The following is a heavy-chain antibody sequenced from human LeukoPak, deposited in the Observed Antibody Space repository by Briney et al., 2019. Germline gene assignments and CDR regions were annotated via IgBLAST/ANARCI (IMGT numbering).Heavy chain of an antibody. J-gene: IGHJ3*02. CDR1: GGSITNTNYY. CDR3: ATYSGTYSAFDI. V-gene: IGHV4-39*07. D-gene: IGHD1-26*01. Sequence: SETLSLTCTASGGSITNTNYYWAWVRQPPGKGLEWLGNIFYNGGPYFNPSLKSRVAISVDTSKNHFSLRLNSVTAADTAVYYCATYSGTYSAFDIWGLGTLVTVSS. CDR2: IFYNGGP.